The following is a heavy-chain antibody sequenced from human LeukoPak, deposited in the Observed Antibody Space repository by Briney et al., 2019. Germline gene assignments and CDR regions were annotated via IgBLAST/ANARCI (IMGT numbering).Heavy chain of an antibody. CDR2: IYSGGSGSA. Sequence: GGSLRLSCGASGFIVSSSYMSWVRQAPGKGLEWVSVIYSGGSGSAYYADSVKGRFTISRDNSKNTLNLQMNSLRVEDTAVYYCAHRKATSWAHDYWGQGTLVTVSS. CDR3: AHRKATSWAHDY. D-gene: IGHD2-2*01. V-gene: IGHV3-53*01. J-gene: IGHJ4*02. CDR1: GFIVSSSY.